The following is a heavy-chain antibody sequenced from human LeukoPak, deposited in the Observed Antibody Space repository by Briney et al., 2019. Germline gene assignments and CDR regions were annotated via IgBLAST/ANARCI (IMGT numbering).Heavy chain of an antibody. J-gene: IGHJ4*02. CDR1: GGTFSSYA. V-gene: IGHV1-69*13. CDR3: ARGGYCSSTSCYSNSPFDY. Sequence: SVKVSCKASGGTFSSYAISWVRQAPGQGLEWMGGIIPIFGTANYTQKFQGRVTITADESTSTAYMELSSLRSEDTAVYYCARGGYCSSTSCYSNSPFDYWGQGTLVTVSS. CDR2: IIPIFGTA. D-gene: IGHD2-2*03.